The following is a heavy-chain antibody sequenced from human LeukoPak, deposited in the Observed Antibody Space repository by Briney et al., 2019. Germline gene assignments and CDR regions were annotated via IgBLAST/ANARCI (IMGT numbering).Heavy chain of an antibody. CDR3: ARGSRITIFGVARDWFDP. CDR2: IYTSGST. V-gene: IGHV4-4*07. J-gene: IGHJ5*02. Sequence: SETLSLTCTVSGGSISSYYWSWIRQPAGKGLEWIGRIYTSGSTNYNPSLKSRVTMSVDTSKNQFSLKLSSVTAADTAVYYCARGSRITIFGVARDWFDPWGQGTLVTVSS. D-gene: IGHD3-3*01. CDR1: GGSISSYY.